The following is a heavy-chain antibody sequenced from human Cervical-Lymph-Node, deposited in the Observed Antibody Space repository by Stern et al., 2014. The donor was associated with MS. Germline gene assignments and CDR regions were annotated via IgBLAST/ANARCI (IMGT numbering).Heavy chain of an antibody. CDR1: GDSISNYY. J-gene: IGHJ4*02. V-gene: IGHV4-4*09. Sequence: QMQLVESGPGLVKPSETLSLTCSVSGDSISNYYWSWIRQSPGKGLEWMGSISAMGITNYSPSLTSGVTILVDKSKTNFPPTVTSVTAADTAVYYCARFFAGKYCRGSDCYSVPNRYLDSWGQGTPIIVSS. CDR3: ARFFAGKYCRGSDCYSVPNRYLDS. D-gene: IGHD2-21*02. CDR2: ISAMGIT.